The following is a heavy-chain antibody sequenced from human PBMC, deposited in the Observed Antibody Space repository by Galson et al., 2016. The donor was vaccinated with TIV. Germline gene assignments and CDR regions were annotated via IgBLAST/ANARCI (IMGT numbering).Heavy chain of an antibody. D-gene: IGHD2-21*02. CDR3: ARDFPCGGACYFFDD. CDR2: VLPISGST. Sequence: SVKVSCKASGGTLNNYAINWVRQAPGHGLEWMGGVLPISGSTNFAQNFQSRVTITTDKFTGTVYMELSSLRSGDTAVYFCARDFPCGGACYFFDDWGQGTLVTVSS. V-gene: IGHV1-69*05. J-gene: IGHJ4*02. CDR1: GGTLNNYA.